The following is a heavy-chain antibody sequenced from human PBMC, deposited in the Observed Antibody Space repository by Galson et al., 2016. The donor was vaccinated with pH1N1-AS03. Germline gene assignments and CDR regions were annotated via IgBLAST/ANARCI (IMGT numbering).Heavy chain of an antibody. D-gene: IGHD3-22*01. J-gene: IGHJ6*03. CDR2: VFYTGST. CDR3: AGDGNYYGRRGLAMDV. V-gene: IGHV4-59*11. CDR1: GGSITSHY. Sequence: ETLSLTCSVSGGSITSHYWTWIRQPPGKGLEWIGYVFYTGSTYYNPSLKSRLTISVDESKNQFSLKLRSVSAADTAVYYCAGDGNYYGRRGLAMDVWGKGATVIVSS.